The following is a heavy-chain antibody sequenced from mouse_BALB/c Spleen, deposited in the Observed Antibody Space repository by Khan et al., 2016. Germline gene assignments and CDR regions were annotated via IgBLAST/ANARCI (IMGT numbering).Heavy chain of an antibody. J-gene: IGHJ1*01. CDR2: ITYSGFT. V-gene: IGHV3-2*02. CDR1: GYSITSDYA. Sequence: EVELVESGPGLVKPSQSLSLTCTVTGYSITSDYAWNWIRHFPGNKLEWMGYITYSGFTSYNPSLKSRISITRDTSKNQFFLQLNSVTTEDTATYYCARDYGYSYWYFDVWGAGTTVTVSS. D-gene: IGHD1-2*01. CDR3: ARDYGYSYWYFDV.